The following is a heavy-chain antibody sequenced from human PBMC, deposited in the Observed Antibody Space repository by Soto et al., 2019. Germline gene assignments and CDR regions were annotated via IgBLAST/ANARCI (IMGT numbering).Heavy chain of an antibody. Sequence: GGSLRLSCAASGFTFSSYAMSWVRQAPGKGLEWVSAISGSGGSTYYADSVKGRFTISRDNSKNTLYLQMNSLRAEDTAVYYCAKARGLPDIVVVVAATSSDDYYYMDVWGKGTTVTVSS. J-gene: IGHJ6*03. CDR2: ISGSGGST. CDR1: GFTFSSYA. D-gene: IGHD2-15*01. CDR3: AKARGLPDIVVVVAATSSDDYYYMDV. V-gene: IGHV3-23*01.